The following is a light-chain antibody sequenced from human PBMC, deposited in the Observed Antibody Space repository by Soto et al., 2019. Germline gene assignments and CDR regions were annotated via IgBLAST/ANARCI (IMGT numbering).Light chain of an antibody. J-gene: IGKJ4*01. CDR3: QQYYSIPPT. V-gene: IGKV4-1*01. Sequence: DIVMTQSPDSLAVSLGERATINCKSSQSVYYNSNNKNYLAWYQQKPGQPPKLLIYWASTRESGVPDRFSGSGSGTDFTLTISRLQAEDVAVYYCQQYYSIPPTFGGGTKVEIK. CDR1: QSVYYNSNNKNY. CDR2: WAS.